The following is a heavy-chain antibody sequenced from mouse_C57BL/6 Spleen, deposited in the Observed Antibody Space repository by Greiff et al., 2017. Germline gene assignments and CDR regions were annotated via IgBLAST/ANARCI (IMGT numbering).Heavy chain of an antibody. Sequence: QVQLQQPGAELVRPGSSVKLSCKASGYTFTSYWMDWVKQRPGQGLEWIGNIYPSDSETHYNQKFKDKATLTVDKSSSTAYMQLSSLTSEDSAVYYCARSITPDRDYWGQGTTLTVSS. D-gene: IGHD1-1*01. J-gene: IGHJ2*01. CDR3: ARSITPDRDY. CDR2: IYPSDSET. V-gene: IGHV1-61*01. CDR1: GYTFTSYW.